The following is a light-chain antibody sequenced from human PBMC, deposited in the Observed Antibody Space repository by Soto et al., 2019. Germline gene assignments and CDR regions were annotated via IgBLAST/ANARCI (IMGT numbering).Light chain of an antibody. CDR3: MQGTRNWIT. CDR2: AVS. J-gene: IGKJ5*01. V-gene: IGKV2D-29*01. CDR1: HSLLQSDGDTN. Sequence: IVMTQPPLSLSVTPGQPASISCKSSHSLLQSDGDTNLYGYFQKPGQPPPSLLYAVSNRFSGGTDRCSGGGGARAFTLKISRGEAEDVLVDYCMQGTRNWITFGQGTRLEIK.